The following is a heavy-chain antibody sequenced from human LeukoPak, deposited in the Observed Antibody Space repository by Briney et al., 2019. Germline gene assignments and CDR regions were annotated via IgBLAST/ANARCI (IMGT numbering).Heavy chain of an antibody. D-gene: IGHD6-13*01. V-gene: IGHV5-10-1*01. Sequence: GESLRISFKGSGYRFTSYWISWVRQMPGKGLEWMGRIDPSDSYTNYSPSFQGHVTISADKSISTAYLHWSSLKASDTAMSYCARHFSSIRYNWFDPWGQGTLVTVSS. CDR3: ARHFSSIRYNWFDP. CDR1: GYRFTSYW. CDR2: IDPSDSYT. J-gene: IGHJ5*02.